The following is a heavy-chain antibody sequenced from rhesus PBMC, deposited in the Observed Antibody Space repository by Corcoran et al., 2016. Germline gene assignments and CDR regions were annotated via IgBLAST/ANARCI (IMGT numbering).Heavy chain of an antibody. Sequence: QLQLQESGPGLVKPSETLSLTCAVSGGSISSDYWVWLRQPPGTGREWIVRISGSGDNTDYNPSLKSRVTISTDTSRNQFSLGLSSVTAADTAVYYCARRHSGTSYYFDIWGPGTPITISS. D-gene: IGHD6-25*01. V-gene: IGHV4-173*01. CDR3: ARRHSGTSYYFDI. CDR2: ISGSGDNT. CDR1: GGSISSDY. J-gene: IGHJ2*01.